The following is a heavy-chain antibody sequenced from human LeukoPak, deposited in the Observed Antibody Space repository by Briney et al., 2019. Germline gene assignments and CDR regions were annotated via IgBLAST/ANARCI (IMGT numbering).Heavy chain of an antibody. Sequence: GGSLRLSCAASGFTFSNYAMTWVRQAPGKGLEWVSAISGSGGSTYYADSVKGRFTISRDNSKNTLYLQMNSLRAEDTAVYYCARSSEYSSSSPFDYWGQGTLVTVSS. J-gene: IGHJ4*02. D-gene: IGHD6-6*01. CDR2: ISGSGGST. CDR1: GFTFSNYA. V-gene: IGHV3-23*01. CDR3: ARSSEYSSSSPFDY.